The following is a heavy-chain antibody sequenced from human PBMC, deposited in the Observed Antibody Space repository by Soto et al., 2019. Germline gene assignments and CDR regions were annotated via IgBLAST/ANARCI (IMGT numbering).Heavy chain of an antibody. CDR2: IFSSGGT. V-gene: IGHV4-31*03. Sequence: QVQLQESGPGLVKPSQTLSLTCTVSGGSISSGGYYWSWIRQHPGKGLEFIGYIFSSGGTYYNPSLKSRVTSSVNTSKNQLCLRLRSVSAADTALYYCARLWTGYYNDRPTSFDYWGQGTLVTVSS. D-gene: IGHD3-9*01. CDR1: GGSISSGGYY. J-gene: IGHJ4*02. CDR3: ARLWTGYYNDRPTSFDY.